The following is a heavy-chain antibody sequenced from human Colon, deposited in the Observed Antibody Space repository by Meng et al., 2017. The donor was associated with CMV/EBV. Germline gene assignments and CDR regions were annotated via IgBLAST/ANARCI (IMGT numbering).Heavy chain of an antibody. Sequence: SGYSFVRYAMHWVRQAPGQGLEWMGWINTNTGNPTYAQGFTGRFVFSSDTSVSTASLQINSLKAEDTGVYYCAREYYGSASYYNFDYWGQGTLVTVSS. CDR2: INTNTGNP. CDR3: AREYYGSASYYNFDY. J-gene: IGHJ4*02. V-gene: IGHV7-4-1*02. D-gene: IGHD3-10*01. CDR1: GYSFVRYA.